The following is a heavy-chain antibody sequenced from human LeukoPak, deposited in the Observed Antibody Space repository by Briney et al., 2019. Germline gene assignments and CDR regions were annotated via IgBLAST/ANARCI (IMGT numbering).Heavy chain of an antibody. CDR3: ARALPLYGMDV. V-gene: IGHV3-7*01. CDR2: IKQDGSEK. J-gene: IGHJ6*02. Sequence: GGSLRLSCAASGFTFSGYWMSWVRQAPGKGLEWVANIKQDGSEKYYVDSVKGRFTISRDNAKNSLYLQMNSLRAEDTAVYYCARALPLYGMDVWGQGTTVTVSS. D-gene: IGHD2-21*01. CDR1: GFTFSGYW.